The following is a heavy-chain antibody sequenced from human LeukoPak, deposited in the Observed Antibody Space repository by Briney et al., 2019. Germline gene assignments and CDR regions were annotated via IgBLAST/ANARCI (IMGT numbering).Heavy chain of an antibody. V-gene: IGHV3-30*04. CDR1: GFTFSSYA. Sequence: GRSLRLSCAASGFTFSSYAMHWVRQAPGKGLEWVAVISYDGSNKYYADSVKGRFTISRDNSKNTLYLQMNSLRAEDTAVYYCARGFTMVRGAYWSNYYGMDVWGQGTTVTVSS. CDR3: ARGFTMVRGAYWSNYYGMDV. CDR2: ISYDGSNK. J-gene: IGHJ6*02. D-gene: IGHD3-10*01.